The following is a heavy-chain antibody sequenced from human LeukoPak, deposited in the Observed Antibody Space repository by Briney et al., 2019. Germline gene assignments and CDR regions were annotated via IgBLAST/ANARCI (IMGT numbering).Heavy chain of an antibody. CDR2: LDPEDGNT. Sequence: ASVKVSCKVSGYTLTEFSMHWVRQAPGKRLEWMGGLDPEDGNTKYAQKFQGRVTMTRDTSTGTAYMELSSLRSEDTAVYYCARDLLERGYSGYDPDWYFDYWGQGTLVTVSS. CDR3: ARDLLERGYSGYDPDWYFDY. D-gene: IGHD5-12*01. V-gene: IGHV1-24*01. J-gene: IGHJ4*02. CDR1: GYTLTEFS.